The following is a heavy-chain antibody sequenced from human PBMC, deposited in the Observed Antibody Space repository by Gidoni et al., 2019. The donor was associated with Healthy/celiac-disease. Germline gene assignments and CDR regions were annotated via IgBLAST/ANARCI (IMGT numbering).Heavy chain of an antibody. CDR2: TYYRSKWYN. V-gene: IGHV6-1*01. J-gene: IGHJ5*02. CDR1: GASVASNSAA. Sequence: QVPLQQSGPGMVKHSQTLSLTCAISGASVASNSAAWHWNRKSPSIGLERRGRTYYRSKWYNDYAVSVKSRIPSNPDTSKIQFSLQLNSVTPEDTAVYYCARESAYQLLLSWGQGTLVTVSS. D-gene: IGHD2-2*01. CDR3: ARESAYQLLLS.